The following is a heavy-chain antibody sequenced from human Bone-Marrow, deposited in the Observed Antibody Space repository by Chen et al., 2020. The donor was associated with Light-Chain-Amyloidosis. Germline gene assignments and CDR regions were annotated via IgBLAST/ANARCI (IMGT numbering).Heavy chain of an antibody. CDR1: GFTFSGYA. V-gene: IGHV3-23*01. CDR3: AKVAVWNYPDDAFDI. Sequence: EVQLLESGGGLVQPGGSLRLSCAPPGFTFSGYASSWVRQAPGKGLEWVSAISTSGGSTYYADSVKGRFTISRDNSKNTLYLQMNSLRAEDTAVYYCAKVAVWNYPDDAFDIWGQGTMVTVSS. CDR2: ISTSGGST. J-gene: IGHJ3*02. D-gene: IGHD1-7*01.